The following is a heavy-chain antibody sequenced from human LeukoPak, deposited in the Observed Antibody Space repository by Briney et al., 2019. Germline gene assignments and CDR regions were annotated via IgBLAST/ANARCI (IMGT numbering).Heavy chain of an antibody. CDR1: GDSISSSSYY. CDR2: IHYSGST. V-gene: IGHV4-39*01. J-gene: IGHJ4*02. Sequence: SETLSLACSVSGDSISSSSYYWDWIRQPPGKGLEWIGTIHYSGSTYSIPSLKSRVAISVDTSKNQFSLKLSSVTAADTAVYYCARRHRSSWSDFDYWGQGTLVTVSS. CDR3: ARRHRSSWSDFDY. D-gene: IGHD6-13*01.